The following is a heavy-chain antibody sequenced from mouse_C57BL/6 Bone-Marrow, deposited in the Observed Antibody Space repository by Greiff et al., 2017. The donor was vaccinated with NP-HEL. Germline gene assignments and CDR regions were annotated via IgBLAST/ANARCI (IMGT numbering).Heavy chain of an antibody. CDR1: GYTFTSYW. D-gene: IGHD1-1*01. V-gene: IGHV1-50*01. J-gene: IGHJ2*01. CDR2: IDPSDSYT. CDR3: ARDYNGSPYYFDC. Sequence: QVQLQQPGAELVKPGASVKLSCKASGYTFTSYWMQWVKQRPGQGLEWIGEIDPSDSYTNYNQKFKGKATLTVYTSSSTAYMPRSSRTSEDSAVYYCARDYNGSPYYFDCWGQGTTLAVSS.